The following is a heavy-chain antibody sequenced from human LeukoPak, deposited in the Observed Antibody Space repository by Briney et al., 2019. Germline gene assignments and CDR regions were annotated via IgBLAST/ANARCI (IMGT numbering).Heavy chain of an antibody. CDR2: MNPNSANT. CDR3: ARDRLSRIAAAGHTFDY. V-gene: IGHV1-8*01. J-gene: IGHJ4*02. CDR1: GYTFTSYD. Sequence: ASVKVSCKASGYTFTSYDINWVRQATGQGLEWMGWMNPNSANTGYAQKFQGRVTMTRNTSISTAYMELGSLRSEDTAVYYCARDRLSRIAAAGHTFDYWGQGTLVTVSS. D-gene: IGHD6-13*01.